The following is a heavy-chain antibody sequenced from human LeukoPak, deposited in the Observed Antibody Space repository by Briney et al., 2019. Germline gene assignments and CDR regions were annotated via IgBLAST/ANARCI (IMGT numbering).Heavy chain of an antibody. V-gene: IGHV3-33*08. CDR2: IWYDGSNK. D-gene: IGHD3-16*01. CDR3: ARGGIRSPHDY. CDR1: GFTFSSYA. Sequence: GGSLRLSCAASGFTFSSYAMHWVRQAPGKGLEWVAVIWYDGSNKYYADSVKGRFTISRDNSKNTLYLQMNSLRAEDTAVYYCARGGIRSPHDYWGQGTLVSVSS. J-gene: IGHJ4*02.